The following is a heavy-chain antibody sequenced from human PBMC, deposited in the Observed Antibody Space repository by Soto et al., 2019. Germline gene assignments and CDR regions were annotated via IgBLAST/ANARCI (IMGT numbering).Heavy chain of an antibody. V-gene: IGHV4-59*01. CDR2: IYYSGST. Sequence: SEPLSLTCTVSGGSISSYYWSWIRQPAGKGLEWIGYIYYSGSTNYNPSLKSRVTISVDTSKNQFSLKLSSVTAADTAVYYCARDRDDFYGTDVWGQGTTVNVSS. CDR3: ARDRDDFYGTDV. J-gene: IGHJ6*02. D-gene: IGHD3-3*01. CDR1: GGSISSYY.